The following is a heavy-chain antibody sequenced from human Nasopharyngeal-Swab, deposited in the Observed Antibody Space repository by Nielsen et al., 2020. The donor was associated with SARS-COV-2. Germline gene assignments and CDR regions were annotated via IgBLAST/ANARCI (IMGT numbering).Heavy chain of an antibody. D-gene: IGHD6-13*01. V-gene: IGHV1-18*04. J-gene: IGHJ6*03. CDR2: ISAYNGNT. Sequence: ASVKVSCKASGYTFTSYGISWVRQAPGQGLEWMGWISAYNGNTNYAQKLQGRVTMTTDTSTSTAYMELRSLRSDDTAVYYCARDPRIAAAVTLYYMDVWGKGTTVTVSS. CDR3: ARDPRIAAAVTLYYMDV. CDR1: GYTFTSYG.